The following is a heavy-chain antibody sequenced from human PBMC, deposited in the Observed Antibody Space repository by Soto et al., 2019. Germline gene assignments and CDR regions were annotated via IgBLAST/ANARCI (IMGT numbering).Heavy chain of an antibody. CDR1: GFIFDDFA. Sequence: EAQLVESGGGLVQPGRSLRLSCAGSGFIFDDFAIHWVRQAPGKGLEWVSGISWNSDSIGYADSVKGRFTISRDNAKNSLYLYMNSLRVEDTALYYCTKVGGLYDFWSGPLHFDLWGQGTLVTVSS. D-gene: IGHD3-3*01. V-gene: IGHV3-9*01. CDR2: ISWNSDSI. J-gene: IGHJ4*02. CDR3: TKVGGLYDFWSGPLHFDL.